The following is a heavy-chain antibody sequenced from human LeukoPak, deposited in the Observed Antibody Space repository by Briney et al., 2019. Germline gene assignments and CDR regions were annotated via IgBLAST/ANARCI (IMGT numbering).Heavy chain of an antibody. CDR2: MNPNSGNT. J-gene: IGHJ4*02. CDR1: RYTFTSYD. Sequence: ASVKVSCKASRYTFTSYDINWVRQATGQGLEWMGWMNPNSGNTGYAQKFQGRVTMTRNTSINTAYMELSSLRSEDTAVYYCARASRGVITTSRLYFDYWGQGTLVTVSS. D-gene: IGHD3-10*01. V-gene: IGHV1-8*01. CDR3: ARASRGVITTSRLYFDY.